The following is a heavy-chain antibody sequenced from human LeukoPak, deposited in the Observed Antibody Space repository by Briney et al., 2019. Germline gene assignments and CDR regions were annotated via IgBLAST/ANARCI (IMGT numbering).Heavy chain of an antibody. V-gene: IGHV3-30*19. CDR3: ARGSEATPSLEY. Sequence: GGSLRLSCAASGFTFSNYGMHWVRQAPGKGLEWVAVISYDGSNKYYADSVKGRFTISRDNSKNTLYLQMNSLRAEDTAVYYCARGSEATPSLEYWGQGTLVTVSS. CDR2: ISYDGSNK. CDR1: GFTFSNYG. D-gene: IGHD3-3*01. J-gene: IGHJ4*02.